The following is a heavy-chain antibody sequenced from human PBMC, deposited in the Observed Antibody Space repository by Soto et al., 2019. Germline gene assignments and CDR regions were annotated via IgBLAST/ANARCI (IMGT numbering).Heavy chain of an antibody. V-gene: IGHV4-4*02. J-gene: IGHJ4*02. CDR2: IYHSGST. CDR3: ARRDWSGSTSHFYFDY. D-gene: IGHD3-9*01. CDR1: GGSIISSNW. Sequence: KTSETLSLTCAVSGGSIISSNWWNWVRQPPGKGLEWIGEIYHSGSTYYKPSLKSRVAMSVDTSKNQFSPKLTSATAADTAVYYCARRDWSGSTSHFYFDYWGQGVLVTVSS.